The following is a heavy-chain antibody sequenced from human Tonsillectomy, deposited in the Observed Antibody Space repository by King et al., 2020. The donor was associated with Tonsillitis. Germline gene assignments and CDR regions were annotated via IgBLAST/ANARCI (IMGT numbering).Heavy chain of an antibody. CDR2: IKSKLDGGST. CDR1: GFTFNNAW. Sequence: VQLVESGGSLIKPGGSLRLSCAVAGFTFNNAWMNWVRQAPGEGLEWVGRIKSKLDGGSTDYATPVKGRFTISSDDSKNTLYLQMNSLTTDATAFYYCTADTPTDLVDYWGQGTRVPVSS. D-gene: IGHD2-8*02. V-gene: IGHV3-15*01. J-gene: IGHJ4*02. CDR3: TADTPTDLVDY.